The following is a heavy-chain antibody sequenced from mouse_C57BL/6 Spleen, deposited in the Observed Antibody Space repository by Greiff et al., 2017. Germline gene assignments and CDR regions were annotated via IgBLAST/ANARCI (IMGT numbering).Heavy chain of an antibody. V-gene: IGHV1-26*01. Sequence: EVQLQQSGPELVKPGASVKISCKASGYTFTDYYMNWVKQSPGKSLEWIGDINPNNGGTSYKQKFKGKATLTVDKSSSTAYMELRSLTSEDSAVYYCARPLDSSGYWFAYWGQGTLVTVSA. D-gene: IGHD3-2*02. CDR3: ARPLDSSGYWFAY. CDR1: GYTFTDYY. CDR2: INPNNGGT. J-gene: IGHJ3*01.